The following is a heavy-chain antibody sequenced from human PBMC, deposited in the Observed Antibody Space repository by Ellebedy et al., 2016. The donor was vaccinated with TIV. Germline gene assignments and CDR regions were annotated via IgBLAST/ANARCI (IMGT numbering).Heavy chain of an antibody. CDR3: ARVVSWGWFDP. V-gene: IGHV3-7*01. CDR1: GFTLANYW. D-gene: IGHD2-8*01. CDR2: IKGDGGEI. Sequence: GESLKISCAASGFTLANYWIGWIRQAPAPGKGLEWVGNIKGDGGEIFYVDSVKGRFTISRDNAKNSLFLQMKSLKGEDTSVYYCARVVSWGWFDPWGHGTLVTVSS. J-gene: IGHJ5*02.